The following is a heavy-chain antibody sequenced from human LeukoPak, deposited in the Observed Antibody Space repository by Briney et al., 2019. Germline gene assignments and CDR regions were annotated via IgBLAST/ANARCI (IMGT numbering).Heavy chain of an antibody. D-gene: IGHD6-13*01. CDR2: ISISGGRT. CDR3: ARDWQRGIAAAGPAY. CDR1: GFTFTNYD. J-gene: IGHJ4*02. V-gene: IGHV3-23*01. Sequence: GGSLRLSCAASGFTFTNYDMTWVRQAPGKGLEWVSLISISGGRTYYADSVKGRFTISRDISSNTLYLQMNSLRAEDAAVYYCARDWQRGIAAAGPAYWGQGTLVTVSS.